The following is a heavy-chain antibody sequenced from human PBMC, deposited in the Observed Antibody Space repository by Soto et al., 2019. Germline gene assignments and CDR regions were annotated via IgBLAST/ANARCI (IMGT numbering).Heavy chain of an antibody. CDR2: INPSGGST. CDR1: RYTFPSYY. V-gene: IGHV1-46*01. Sequence: ASVKVSWKASRYTFPSYYIHWVRQAPAQGLEWMGIINPSGGSTSYAQKFQGRVTMTRDTSTSTVYMELSSLRSEDTAVYYCARWDLGSGSKRAFDIWGQGTMVTVSS. D-gene: IGHD1-26*01. J-gene: IGHJ3*02. CDR3: ARWDLGSGSKRAFDI.